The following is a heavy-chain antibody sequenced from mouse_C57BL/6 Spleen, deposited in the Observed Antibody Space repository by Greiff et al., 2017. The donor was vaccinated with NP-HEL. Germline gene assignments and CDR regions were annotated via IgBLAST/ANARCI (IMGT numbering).Heavy chain of an antibody. J-gene: IGHJ2*01. Sequence: EVQGVESGGDLVKPGGSLKLSCAASGFTFSSYGMSWVRQTPDKRLEWVATISSGGSYTYYPDSVKGRFTISRDNAKNTLYLQMSSLKSEDTAMYYCARQEGRGYFDDWGQGTTLTVSS. V-gene: IGHV5-6*01. D-gene: IGHD1-1*01. CDR2: ISSGGSYT. CDR3: ARQEGRGYFDD. CDR1: GFTFSSYG.